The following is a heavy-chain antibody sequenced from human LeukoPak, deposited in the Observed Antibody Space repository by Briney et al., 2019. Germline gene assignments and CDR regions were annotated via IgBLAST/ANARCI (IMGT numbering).Heavy chain of an antibody. D-gene: IGHD2-2*01. CDR1: GFTFSSYS. Sequence: GGSLRLSCAASGFTFSSYSMHWVRQAPGKGLEWVAFIRYDGSNKYYAYTVKGRFTISRDNSKNTPYLQMNSLRAEDTAVDYYAKVEPAAPTGQYNGFDPWGQGTLVTVSS. J-gene: IGHJ5*02. V-gene: IGHV3-30*02. CDR3: AKVEPAAPTGQYNGFDP. CDR2: IRYDGSNK.